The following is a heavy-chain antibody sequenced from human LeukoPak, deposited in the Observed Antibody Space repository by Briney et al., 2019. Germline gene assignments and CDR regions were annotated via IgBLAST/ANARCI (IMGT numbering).Heavy chain of an antibody. J-gene: IGHJ4*02. CDR1: GFTFSTYN. V-gene: IGHV3-23*01. D-gene: IGHD5-12*01. CDR3: AKVARGVATILYYFDY. Sequence: GGSLRLSCAASGFTFSTYNMNWVRQAPGKGLEWVSTISGSGGSTYYADSVKGRFTISRDNSKNTLYLQMNSLRDEDTAVYYCAKVARGVATILYYFDYWGQGTLVTVSS. CDR2: ISGSGGST.